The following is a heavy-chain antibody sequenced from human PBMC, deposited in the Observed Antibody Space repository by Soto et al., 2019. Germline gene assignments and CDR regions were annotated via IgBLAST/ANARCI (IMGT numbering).Heavy chain of an antibody. D-gene: IGHD4-17*01. Sequence: PSETLSLTCTVSGGSIGTYYWSWIRQPPGKGLEWIGYIYYSGTAKYNPSLKSRVTISLDTSKNHFSLKLSSVTAADTAVYYCTRVGGYSGDYPKFDYWGQRALVTVSS. V-gene: IGHV4-59*01. J-gene: IGHJ4*02. CDR2: IYYSGTA. CDR1: GGSIGTYY. CDR3: TRVGGYSGDYPKFDY.